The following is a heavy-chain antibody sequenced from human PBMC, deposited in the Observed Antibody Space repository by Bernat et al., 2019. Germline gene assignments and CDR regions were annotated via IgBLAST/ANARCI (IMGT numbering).Heavy chain of an antibody. J-gene: IGHJ5*02. CDR3: ARGTTSPSPSPETNWFDP. V-gene: IGHV4-4*02. D-gene: IGHD1-1*01. CDR2: IYHSGST. Sequence: QVQLQESGPGLVKPSGTLSLTCAVSGGSISSSNWWSWVRQPPGKGLEWIGEIYHSGSTNYNPSLKSRVTISVDKSKNQFSLKLSSVTAADTAMYYCARGTTSPSPSPETNWFDPWGQGTLVTVSS. CDR1: GGSISSSNW.